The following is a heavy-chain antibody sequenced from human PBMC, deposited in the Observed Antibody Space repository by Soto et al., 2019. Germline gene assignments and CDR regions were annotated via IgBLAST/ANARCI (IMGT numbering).Heavy chain of an antibody. V-gene: IGHV1-69*01. Sequence: QVQVVQSGAEVKKPGSSVKVSCKVSGGIFTNNAISWVRQAPGQGLEWLGGVIPLFDTAYYAQIFRGRLRNSADGATATAYMEVSGLTSADTAVYFCATGGHNDGYNFYHGMDVWGQGTTVTVS. CDR1: GGIFTNNA. D-gene: IGHD3-16*01. J-gene: IGHJ6*02. CDR2: VIPLFDTA. CDR3: ATGGHNDGYNFYHGMDV.